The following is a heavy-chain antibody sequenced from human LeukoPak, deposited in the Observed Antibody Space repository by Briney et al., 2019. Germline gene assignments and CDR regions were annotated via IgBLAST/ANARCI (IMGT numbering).Heavy chain of an antibody. CDR1: GYTFTSYD. Sequence: ASVKVSCKASGYTFTSYDFNWVRQATGQRPEWMGWMSPNSGDTGYAQKFQDRVTMTRNTSISTAYMELSSLRSDDTAVYYCARSVSSGYYEGWGQGTLVTVSS. CDR2: MSPNSGDT. CDR3: ARSVSSGYYEG. J-gene: IGHJ4*02. V-gene: IGHV1-8*01. D-gene: IGHD3-22*01.